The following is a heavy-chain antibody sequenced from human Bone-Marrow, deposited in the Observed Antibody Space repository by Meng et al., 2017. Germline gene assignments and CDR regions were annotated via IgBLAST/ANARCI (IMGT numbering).Heavy chain of an antibody. V-gene: IGHV5-51*01. Sequence: GESLKISCKGSGYSFTSYWIGWVRQMPGKGLEWMGIIYPGDSDTRYSPSFQGQVTISADKSISTAYLQWSSLKASDTAKYYCARHAPGYCSSTSCYGYYFDYWGQGTLVTVSS. J-gene: IGHJ4*02. CDR2: IYPGDSDT. CDR3: ARHAPGYCSSTSCYGYYFDY. CDR1: GYSFTSYW. D-gene: IGHD2-2*01.